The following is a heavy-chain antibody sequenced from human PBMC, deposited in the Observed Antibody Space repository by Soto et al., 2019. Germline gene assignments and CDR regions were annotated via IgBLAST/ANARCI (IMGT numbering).Heavy chain of an antibody. Sequence: SVKVSCKASGVTFSSYAISWVRQAPVQGLEWMGGIIPIFGTANYAQKFQGRVTITADKSTSTAYMELSSLRSEDTAVYYCARVRYNWNDNYYYGMDVWGQGTTVTVSS. CDR3: ARVRYNWNDNYYYGMDV. D-gene: IGHD1-1*01. J-gene: IGHJ6*02. CDR1: GVTFSSYA. V-gene: IGHV1-69*06. CDR2: IIPIFGTA.